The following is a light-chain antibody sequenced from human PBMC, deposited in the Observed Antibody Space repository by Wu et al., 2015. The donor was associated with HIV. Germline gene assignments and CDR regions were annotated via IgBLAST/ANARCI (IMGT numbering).Light chain of an antibody. Sequence: EIVLTQSPDTLSLSPGERATLSCRASQSIRTNLAWYQQKPGQAPRLLIYDAFYRASGIPTRFSGSGSGTDFTLTISSLESEDFVVYYCQQRDNWPLTFGQGTRLDIK. J-gene: IGKJ5*01. CDR2: DAF. CDR3: QQRDNWPLT. CDR1: QSIRTN. V-gene: IGKV3-11*01.